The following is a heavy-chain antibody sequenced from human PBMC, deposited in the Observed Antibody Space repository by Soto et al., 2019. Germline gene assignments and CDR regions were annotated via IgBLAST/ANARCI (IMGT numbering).Heavy chain of an antibody. D-gene: IGHD2-2*03. CDR3: AREIGYCSSKRFVFDD. V-gene: IGHV1-2*02. Sequence: ASVKVSCNASGYTFTGYYMHWVLQAPGQGLEWMGWINPNSGGTNYAQKFQGRVTMTRDTSISTAYMELSRLRSDDTAVYYCAREIGYCSSKRFVFDDWCHGTLVTLSS. CDR1: GYTFTGYY. J-gene: IGHJ3*01. CDR2: INPNSGGT.